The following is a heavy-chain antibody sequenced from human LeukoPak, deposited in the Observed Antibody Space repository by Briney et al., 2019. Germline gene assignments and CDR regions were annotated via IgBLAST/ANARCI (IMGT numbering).Heavy chain of an antibody. D-gene: IGHD4-17*01. CDR3: ATRGHHVLRTPGDY. J-gene: IGHJ4*02. CDR2: ISHTGTT. V-gene: IGHV4-39*01. Sequence: PSETLSLTCTVSGGSITISDYYWGWIRLPPGKGLEWIGTISHTGTTYYNPSLQSRVTISVDKSKNQFSLKLSSVTAADTAVYYCATRGHHVLRTPGDYWGQGTLVTVSS. CDR1: GGSITISDYY.